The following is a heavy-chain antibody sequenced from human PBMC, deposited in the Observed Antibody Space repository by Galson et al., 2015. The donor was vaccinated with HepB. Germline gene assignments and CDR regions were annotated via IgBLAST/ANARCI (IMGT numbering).Heavy chain of an antibody. CDR1: GFTFGTYW. CDR2: IKKDGSEK. Sequence: SLRLSCAASGFTFGTYWMSWVRQAPGKGLEWVANIKKDGSEKNYVDSVKGRFTISRDNANNSLYLQMNSLRAEDTAVYYCARYRAGHNFDYWGQGTLVTVSS. CDR3: ARYRAGHNFDY. J-gene: IGHJ4*02. V-gene: IGHV3-7*01.